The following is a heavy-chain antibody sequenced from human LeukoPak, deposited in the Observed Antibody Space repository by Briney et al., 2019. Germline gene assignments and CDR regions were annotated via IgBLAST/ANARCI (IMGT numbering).Heavy chain of an antibody. J-gene: IGHJ3*02. D-gene: IGHD1-26*01. V-gene: IGHV3-11*06. CDR2: ISSSSSYT. CDR3: ARIFKPSVGAFDI. Sequence: GGSLRLSCAASGFTFSDYYMSWNRQAPGKGLEWVSYISSSSSYTNYANSVKGRFTISRDNAKNSLYLQMNSLRAEDTAVYYCARIFKPSVGAFDIWGQGTMVTVSS. CDR1: GFTFSDYY.